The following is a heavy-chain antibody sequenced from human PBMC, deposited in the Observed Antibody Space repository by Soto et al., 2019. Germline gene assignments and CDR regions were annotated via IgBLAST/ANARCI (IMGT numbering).Heavy chain of an antibody. Sequence: GESLKISCQGSGYSFTSHWITWVRQTPGKGLEWLGRIDPSDSYTNYSPSFQGRVTISADRSISTAFLQWSSLEASDTAIYYCARRLSGPKEEYNAYYFYGLDVWGQGTTVTVSS. D-gene: IGHD1-1*01. CDR1: GYSFTSHW. CDR3: ARRLSGPKEEYNAYYFYGLDV. CDR2: IDPSDSYT. V-gene: IGHV5-10-1*01. J-gene: IGHJ6*02.